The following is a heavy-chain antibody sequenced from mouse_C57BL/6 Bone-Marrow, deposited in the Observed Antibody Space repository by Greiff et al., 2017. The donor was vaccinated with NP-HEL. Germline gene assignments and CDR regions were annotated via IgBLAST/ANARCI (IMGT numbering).Heavy chain of an antibody. CDR3: ARAYLDY. V-gene: IGHV5-4*01. Sequence: DVQLVESGGGLVKPGGSLKLSCAASGFTFSSYAMSWVRQTPEKRLEWVATISDGGSYTYYPDNVKGRFTISRDNAKNNLYLQMSHLKSEDTAMYYCARAYLDYWGQGTTLTVSS. CDR2: ISDGGSYT. CDR1: GFTFSSYA. J-gene: IGHJ2*01.